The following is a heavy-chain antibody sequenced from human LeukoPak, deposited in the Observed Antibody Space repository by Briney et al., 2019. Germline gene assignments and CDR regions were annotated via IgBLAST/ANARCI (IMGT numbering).Heavy chain of an antibody. J-gene: IGHJ4*02. CDR1: GFGFSGYG. Sequence: GGSLRLSCAASGFGFSGYGMQWVRQAPGKGLEWVAFIRYDESNKYYADSVKGRFTVSRDNSKNTMYLQMNSLRREDTAVYCCAPKDYGVAYWGQGTLVTVSS. D-gene: IGHD3-16*01. V-gene: IGHV3-30*02. CDR2: IRYDESNK. CDR3: APKDYGVAY.